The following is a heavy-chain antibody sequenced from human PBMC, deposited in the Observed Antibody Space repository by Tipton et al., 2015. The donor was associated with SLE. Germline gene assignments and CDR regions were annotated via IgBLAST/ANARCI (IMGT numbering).Heavy chain of an antibody. J-gene: IGHJ4*02. CDR3: ARARYLDY. V-gene: IGHV3-30*04. CDR1: GFTFSSYV. CDR2: ISYDGSNK. Sequence: SLRLSCAASGFTFSSYVMHWVRQAPGKGLEWVAAISYDGSNKNYADSGRGRFTISRDNSKNTLYLQMNSLRVEDTAVYYCARARYLDYWGQGTLVTVSS.